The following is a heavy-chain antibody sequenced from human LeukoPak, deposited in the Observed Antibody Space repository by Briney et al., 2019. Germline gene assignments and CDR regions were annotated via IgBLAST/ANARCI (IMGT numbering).Heavy chain of an antibody. CDR2: ISSSSSYI. D-gene: IGHD3-10*01. CDR1: GFTFSSYS. J-gene: IGHJ5*02. V-gene: IGHV3-21*01. Sequence: GGSLRLSCAASGFTFSSYSMNWVRQAPGKGLEWVSSISSSSSYIYYADSVKGRFTISRDNAKNSLYLQMNSLRAEDTAVYYCARDYYGSGSHNWFDPWGQGTLVTASS. CDR3: ARDYYGSGSHNWFDP.